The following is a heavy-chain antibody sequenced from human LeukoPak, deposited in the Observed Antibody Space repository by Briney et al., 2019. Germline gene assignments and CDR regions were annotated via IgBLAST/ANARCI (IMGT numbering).Heavy chain of an antibody. D-gene: IGHD2-2*01. CDR1: GYTFTGYY. Sequence: ASVKVSCKASGYTFTGYYKHWVRQAPGQGLEWMGWINPNSGGTNYAQKFQGRVTMTRDTSISTAYMELSRLRSDDTAVYYCARSGPAATRQTPFNYYYYMDVWGKGTTVTVSS. CDR2: INPNSGGT. J-gene: IGHJ6*03. V-gene: IGHV1-2*02. CDR3: ARSGPAATRQTPFNYYYYMDV.